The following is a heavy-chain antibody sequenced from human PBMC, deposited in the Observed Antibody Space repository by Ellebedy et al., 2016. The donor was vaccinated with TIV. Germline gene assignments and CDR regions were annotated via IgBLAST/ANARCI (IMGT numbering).Heavy chain of an antibody. J-gene: IGHJ4*02. V-gene: IGHV3-64*01. D-gene: IGHD6-13*01. CDR2: ISSNGGST. CDR3: ARAPGAAAGTGDY. Sequence: PGGSLRLSCAASGFTFSSYAMHWVRQAPGQGLEYVSAISSNGGSTYYANSVKGRFTISRDNSKNTLYLQMGSLRAEDMAVYYCARAPGAAAGTGDYWGQGTLVTVSS. CDR1: GFTFSSYA.